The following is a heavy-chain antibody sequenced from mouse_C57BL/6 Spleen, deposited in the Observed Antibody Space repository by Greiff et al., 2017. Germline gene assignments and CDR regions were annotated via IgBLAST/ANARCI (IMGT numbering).Heavy chain of an antibody. Sequence: QVQLKESGPGLVQPSQSLSITCTVSGFSLTSYGVHWVRQSPGKGLEWLGVIWSGGSTDYNAAFISRLSISKDNSKSQVFFKMNSLQADDTAIYYCASLYYGYDEEGRYAMDYWGQGTSVTVSS. J-gene: IGHJ4*01. CDR2: IWSGGST. V-gene: IGHV2-2*01. CDR1: GFSLTSYG. CDR3: ASLYYGYDEEGRYAMDY. D-gene: IGHD2-2*01.